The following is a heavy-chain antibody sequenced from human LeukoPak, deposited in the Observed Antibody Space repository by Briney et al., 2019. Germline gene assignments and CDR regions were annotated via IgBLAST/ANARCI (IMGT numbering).Heavy chain of an antibody. D-gene: IGHD2-21*02. CDR1: GFTFSDYY. CDR3: ARWYCGGDCYSSPAYYYGVDV. CDR2: ISSSGSTI. Sequence: GGSLRLSCAASGFTFSDYYMSWIRQAPGKGLEWVSYISSSGSTIYYADSVKGRFTISRGNAKNSLYLQMNSLRAEDTAVYYCARWYCGGDCYSSPAYYYGVDVWGQGTTVTVSS. J-gene: IGHJ6*02. V-gene: IGHV3-11*01.